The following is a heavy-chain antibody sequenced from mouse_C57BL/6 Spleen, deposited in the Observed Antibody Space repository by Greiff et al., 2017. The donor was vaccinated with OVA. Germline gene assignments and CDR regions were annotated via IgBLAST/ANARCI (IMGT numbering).Heavy chain of an antibody. Sequence: EVKVEESGPGLVKPSQSLSLTCSVTGYSITSGYYWNWIRQFPGNKLEWMGYISYDGSNNYNPSLKNRISITRDTSKNQFFLKLNSVTTEDTATYYCASGLITTPVDYWGQGTTLTVSS. J-gene: IGHJ2*01. CDR1: GYSITSGYY. CDR2: ISYDGSN. D-gene: IGHD1-1*01. V-gene: IGHV3-6*01. CDR3: ASGLITTPVDY.